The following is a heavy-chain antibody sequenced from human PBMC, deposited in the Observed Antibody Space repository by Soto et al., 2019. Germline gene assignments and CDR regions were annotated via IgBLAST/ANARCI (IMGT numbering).Heavy chain of an antibody. V-gene: IGHV3-33*01. Sequence: QVQLVESGGGVVQPGRSLRLSCAASGFTFSSYGMNWVRQAPGKGLEWVAVIWYDGSNKYYADSVKGRFAISRDNSKITLYLQMNSLRAEDTAVYYCARGYSSGWSVDYFDYWGQGTLVTVSS. CDR2: IWYDGSNK. CDR3: ARGYSSGWSVDYFDY. CDR1: GFTFSSYG. J-gene: IGHJ4*02. D-gene: IGHD6-19*01.